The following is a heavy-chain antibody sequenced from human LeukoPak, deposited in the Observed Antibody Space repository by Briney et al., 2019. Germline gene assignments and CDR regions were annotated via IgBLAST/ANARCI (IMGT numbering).Heavy chain of an antibody. D-gene: IGHD3-10*01. V-gene: IGHV3-66*01. CDR1: GFTLSSNY. CDR3: ARDRPRGLFDY. J-gene: IGHJ4*02. CDR2: IYSGGST. Sequence: PGGSLRLSCVVSGFTLSSNYMSWVRQAPGKGLEWVSVIYSGGSTYYADSVKGRFTISRDNSRSALYLQMNNLRAEDTAVYYCARDRPRGLFDYWGEGALVTVSS.